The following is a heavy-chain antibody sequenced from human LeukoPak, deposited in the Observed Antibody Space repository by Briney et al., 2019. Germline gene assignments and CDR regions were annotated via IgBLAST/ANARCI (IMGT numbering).Heavy chain of an antibody. CDR3: ARHPSGSGNYHSSFDY. J-gene: IGHJ4*02. V-gene: IGHV3-48*01. D-gene: IGHD3-10*01. CDR2: ISSSSSTI. Sequence: GGSLRLSCAASGFTFSIYTMNWVRQAPGKGLEWVSYISSSSSTIYYADSVKGRFTISRDNANNSLYLQMNSLRAEDTAVYYCARHPSGSGNYHSSFDYWGQGTLVTVSS. CDR1: GFTFSIYT.